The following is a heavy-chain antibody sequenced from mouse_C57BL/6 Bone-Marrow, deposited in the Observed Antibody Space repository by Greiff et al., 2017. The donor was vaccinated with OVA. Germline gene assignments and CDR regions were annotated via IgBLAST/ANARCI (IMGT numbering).Heavy chain of an antibody. CDR1: GYTFTSYW. D-gene: IGHD1-2*01. J-gene: IGHJ4*01. CDR3: ARSVITTVDLDY. CDR2: IYPGSSNT. Sequence: QVQLQQPGAELVKPGASVKMSCKASGYTFTSYWINWVKQRPGQGLEWIGDIYPGSSNTNYNEKFKGKATLTVDTSSSTAYMQRSSLTSEDSAVYYCARSVITTVDLDYWCQGTSVTVSS. V-gene: IGHV1-55*01.